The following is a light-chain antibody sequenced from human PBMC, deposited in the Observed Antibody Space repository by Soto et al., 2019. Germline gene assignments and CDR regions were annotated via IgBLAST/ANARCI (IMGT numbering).Light chain of an antibody. V-gene: IGKV1-27*01. Sequence: DIQVTQTPSSLSASFGDRVTITCRANQAIGGYLAWFQPQPWKVPKLLIYAAYAVQSGLPSRFSGSGSGTDFTRIISSLQPEEGATYYCQQYNSAALTFGGGTKVDI. CDR3: QQYNSAALT. J-gene: IGKJ4*01. CDR1: QAIGGY. CDR2: AAY.